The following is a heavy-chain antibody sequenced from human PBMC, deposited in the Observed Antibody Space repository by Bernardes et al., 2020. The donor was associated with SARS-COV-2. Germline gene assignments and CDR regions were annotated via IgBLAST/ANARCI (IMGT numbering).Heavy chain of an antibody. D-gene: IGHD1-26*01. CDR1: GFTFGDFA. CDR2: IDWNSSTM. V-gene: IGHV3-9*01. Sequence: GGSLRLSCAVSGFTFGDFAMHWVRQVPGKGLEWVSGIDWNSSTMRYADSVRGRFTISRDNAKNSLYLQMNSLRAEDTALYYCTKGARRYYYHGMDVWGQGTTVTVSS. J-gene: IGHJ6*02. CDR3: TKGARRYYYHGMDV.